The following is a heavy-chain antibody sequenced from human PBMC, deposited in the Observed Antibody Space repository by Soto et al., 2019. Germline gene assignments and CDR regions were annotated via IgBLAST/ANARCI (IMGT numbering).Heavy chain of an antibody. Sequence: SLRLSCAASGFTFDTFWMSWVRQSPGKGLEWVANIKHDGSETYYVDSVKGRFTISRDNAKNSLFLQMNTLRTEDTAVYYCARDFATHCSGSTCYPYAYWGQGALVTAPQ. D-gene: IGHD2-15*01. CDR2: IKHDGSET. V-gene: IGHV3-7*03. CDR1: GFTFDTFW. J-gene: IGHJ4*02. CDR3: ARDFATHCSGSTCYPYAY.